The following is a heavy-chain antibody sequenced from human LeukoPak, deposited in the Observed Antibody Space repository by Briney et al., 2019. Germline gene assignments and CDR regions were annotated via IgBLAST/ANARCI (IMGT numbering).Heavy chain of an antibody. CDR1: GFSFDDYT. D-gene: IGHD2-21*01. V-gene: IGHV3-43*01. CDR2: INWEGSST. Sequence: LSGGSLRLSCAASGFSFDDYTMHWVRQPPGKGLEWVPLINWEGSSTFYADSVKGRFTISRDNSKNSLYLQMNSLRMEDTGLYFCSRSGVAVVATRGNYMDVWGKGTTVTVSS. J-gene: IGHJ6*03. CDR3: SRSGVAVVATRGNYMDV.